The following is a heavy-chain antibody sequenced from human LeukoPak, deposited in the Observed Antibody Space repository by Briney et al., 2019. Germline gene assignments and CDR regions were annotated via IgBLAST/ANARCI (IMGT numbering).Heavy chain of an antibody. Sequence: PSETLSLTCTVSGGSISSTHYYWGWIRQPPGKGLEWIGNIFYSGSTNYNPSLKSRVTISVDTSKNQFSLKLSSVTAADTAVYYCARHLSGVTGYTYGRGIDYWGQGTLVTVSS. V-gene: IGHV4-39*01. CDR2: IFYSGST. CDR3: ARHLSGVTGYTYGRGIDY. J-gene: IGHJ4*02. CDR1: GGSISSTHYY. D-gene: IGHD5-18*01.